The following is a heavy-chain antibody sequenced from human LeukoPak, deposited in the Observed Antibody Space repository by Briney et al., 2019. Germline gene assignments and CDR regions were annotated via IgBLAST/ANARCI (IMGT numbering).Heavy chain of an antibody. CDR2: IYHSGNT. CDR3: ARAHGYSYGIYFDY. V-gene: IGHV4-30-2*01. Sequence: SQTLSLTCAVSGGSISSGGYSWSWMRQPPGKGLEWIGYIYHSGNTYYNPSLKSRVTISLDRSKNQFSLKLSSVTAADTAVYYCARAHGYSYGIYFDYWGQGTLVTVSS. D-gene: IGHD5-18*01. CDR1: GGSISSGGYS. J-gene: IGHJ4*02.